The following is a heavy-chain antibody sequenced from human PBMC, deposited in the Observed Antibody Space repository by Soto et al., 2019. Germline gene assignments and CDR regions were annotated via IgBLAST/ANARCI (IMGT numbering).Heavy chain of an antibody. CDR3: ARDGTFYGMDV. CDR2: ISGSGGNT. J-gene: IGHJ6*02. D-gene: IGHD1-7*01. Sequence: GSLRLSCVASGFTFRSYAMSWVRQAPGKGLEWVSAISGSGGNTYYADSVKGRFTISRDNSKNTLYLQMNSLRAEDTAVYYCARDGTFYGMDVWGQGTTATVSS. CDR1: GFTFRSYA. V-gene: IGHV3-23*01.